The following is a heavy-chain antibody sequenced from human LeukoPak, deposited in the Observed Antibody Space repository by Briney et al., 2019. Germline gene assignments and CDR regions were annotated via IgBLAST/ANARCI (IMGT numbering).Heavy chain of an antibody. V-gene: IGHV3-30-3*01. Sequence: GRSLRLSCAASGFTFSSYAMHWVRQAPGKGLEWVAVISYDGSNKYYADSVKGRFTISRDNSKNTLYLQMNSLRPEDTAVYYCAREGYDSSGLFDYWGQGTLVTVSS. J-gene: IGHJ4*02. D-gene: IGHD3-22*01. CDR1: GFTFSSYA. CDR3: AREGYDSSGLFDY. CDR2: ISYDGSNK.